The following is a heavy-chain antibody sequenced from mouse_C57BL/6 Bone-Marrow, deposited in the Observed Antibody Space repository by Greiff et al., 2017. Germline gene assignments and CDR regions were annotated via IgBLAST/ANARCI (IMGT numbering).Heavy chain of an antibody. Sequence: EVMLVESGPGMVKPSQSLSLTCTVTGYSITSGYDWHWIRHFPGNKLEWMGYISYSGSTNYNPSLKSRISITHDTSKNHFFLKLNSVTTEDTATYYCAREGYYPAWFAYWGQGTLVTVSA. CDR1: GYSITSGYD. D-gene: IGHD2-3*01. J-gene: IGHJ3*01. CDR3: AREGYYPAWFAY. V-gene: IGHV3-1*01. CDR2: ISYSGST.